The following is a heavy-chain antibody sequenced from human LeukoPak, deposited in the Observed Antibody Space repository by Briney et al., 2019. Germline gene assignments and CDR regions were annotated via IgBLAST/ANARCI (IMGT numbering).Heavy chain of an antibody. CDR1: GYTFTSYD. Sequence: ASVKVSCKASGYTFTSYDINWVRQATGQGLEWMGWMNPNSGNTGYAQKFQGRVTMTRNTSISTAYMELSSLRSKDTAVYYCARSTYSSGWPYYYYYGMDVWGQGTTVTVSS. D-gene: IGHD6-19*01. CDR2: MNPNSGNT. V-gene: IGHV1-8*01. J-gene: IGHJ6*02. CDR3: ARSTYSSGWPYYYYYGMDV.